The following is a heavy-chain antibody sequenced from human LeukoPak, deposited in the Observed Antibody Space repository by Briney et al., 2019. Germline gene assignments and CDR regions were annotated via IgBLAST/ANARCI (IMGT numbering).Heavy chain of an antibody. CDR3: ARLYSSSWYVWFDP. V-gene: IGHV4-61*02. Sequence: PSQTLSLTCTVSGGSISSGSYYWSWIRQPAGKGLEWIGRIYTSGSTNYNPSLKSRVTISVDTSKNQFSLKLSSVTAADTAVYYCARLYSSSWYVWFDPGGQGTLVTVSS. J-gene: IGHJ5*02. D-gene: IGHD6-13*01. CDR2: IYTSGST. CDR1: GGSISSGSYY.